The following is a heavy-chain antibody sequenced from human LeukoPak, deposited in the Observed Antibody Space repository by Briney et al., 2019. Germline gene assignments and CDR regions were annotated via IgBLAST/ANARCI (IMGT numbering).Heavy chain of an antibody. D-gene: IGHD2-15*01. V-gene: IGHV3-21*01. Sequence: GGSLRLSCAASGFTFSSYSMNWVRQAPGKGLEWVAPISSSSSYIYYADSVKGRFTISRDKEKNSLYLKMNSLRAEDTAVYYCASDSSPYCSGGSCYIGYWGQGTLVTVSS. CDR3: ASDSSPYCSGGSCYIGY. J-gene: IGHJ4*02. CDR2: ISSSSSYI. CDR1: GFTFSSYS.